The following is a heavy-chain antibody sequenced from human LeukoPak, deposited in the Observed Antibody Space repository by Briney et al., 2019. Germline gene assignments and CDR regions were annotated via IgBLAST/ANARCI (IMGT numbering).Heavy chain of an antibody. CDR1: VYTFTSYD. D-gene: IGHD3-3*01. CDR2: MKPNSGNT. V-gene: IGHV1-8*01. CDR3: ARGDAYNDFWSGYSALDY. Sequence: ASLKVSCKASVYTFTSYDINWVRQATGQGREWMGWMKPNSGNTGYAQKFQGRVTMTRNTSISTAYMKLRSLRSNDTAVYYCARGDAYNDFWSGYSALDYWGQGTLVTVSS. J-gene: IGHJ4*02.